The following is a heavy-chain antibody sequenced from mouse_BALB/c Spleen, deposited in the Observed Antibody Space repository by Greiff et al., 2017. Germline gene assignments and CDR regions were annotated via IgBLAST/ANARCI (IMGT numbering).Heavy chain of an antibody. V-gene: IGHV1S41*01. CDR1: GYTFTSYW. Sequence: DLVKPGASVKLSCKASGYTFTSYWINWIKQRPGQGLEWIGRIAPGSGSTYYNEMFKGKATLTVDTSSSTAYIQLSSLSSEDSAVYFCAREGGGYYWLAYWGQGTLVTVSA. D-gene: IGHD2-3*01. J-gene: IGHJ3*01. CDR3: AREGGGYYWLAY. CDR2: IAPGSGST.